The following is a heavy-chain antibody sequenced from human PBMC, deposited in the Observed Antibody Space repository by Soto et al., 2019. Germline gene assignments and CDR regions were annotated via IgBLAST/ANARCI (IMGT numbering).Heavy chain of an antibody. V-gene: IGHV1-46*01. Sequence: ASVKVSCKASGYTFTSYYMHWVPPAPGQGLEWMGLLNPSGGSTTYAQKFQGRVTMTRDTSAITAYMYLSTLRSEDTAVFYCAREHDSWSGYSFDYGGQGTLVTVSS. CDR1: GYTFTSYY. CDR3: AREHDSWSGYSFDY. D-gene: IGHD3-3*01. J-gene: IGHJ4*02. CDR2: LNPSGGST.